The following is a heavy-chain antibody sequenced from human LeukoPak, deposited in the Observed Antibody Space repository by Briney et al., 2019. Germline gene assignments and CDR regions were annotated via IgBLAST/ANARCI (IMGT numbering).Heavy chain of an antibody. CDR2: INPKSGDT. Sequence: ASVKVSCKASGYTFSDYYMHWWRQAPGQRLEWLGWINPKSGDTNSAQNFQGRVTMTRDTSISTAYMELSSLTSDDRAVYYCARGPNTGAFDAWGQGTLVTVSS. D-gene: IGHD7-27*01. J-gene: IGHJ4*02. V-gene: IGHV1-2*02. CDR3: ARGPNTGAFDA. CDR1: GYTFSDYY.